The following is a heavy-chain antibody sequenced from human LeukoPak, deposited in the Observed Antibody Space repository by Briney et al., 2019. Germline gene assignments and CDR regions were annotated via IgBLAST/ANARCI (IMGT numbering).Heavy chain of an antibody. V-gene: IGHV4-39*01. CDR3: AIGLAVGGVPDC. CDR1: GDSISSSKYY. D-gene: IGHD2-8*02. Sequence: PSETLSLTCSVSGDSISSSKYYWGWVRQPPGKGLESIGGFYYSGNTYHTPSLKSRVTVSVDTAKNQFSLKMTSVTAAVTAVYSCAIGLAVGGVPDCWGQGTLVTVSS. J-gene: IGHJ4*02. CDR2: FYYSGNT.